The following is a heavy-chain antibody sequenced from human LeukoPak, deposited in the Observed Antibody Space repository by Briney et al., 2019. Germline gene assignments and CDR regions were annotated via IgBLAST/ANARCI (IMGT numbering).Heavy chain of an antibody. Sequence: PWETLSLTCAVYGGSFSSYYWSWIRQPPGKGLEWIGEINHSGSTNYNPSLKSRVTISVDTSKNQFSLKLSSVTAADTAVYYCASADFWSGTEAFDIWGQGTMVTVSS. J-gene: IGHJ3*02. CDR3: ASADFWSGTEAFDI. CDR2: INHSGST. V-gene: IGHV4-34*01. D-gene: IGHD3-3*01. CDR1: GGSFSSYY.